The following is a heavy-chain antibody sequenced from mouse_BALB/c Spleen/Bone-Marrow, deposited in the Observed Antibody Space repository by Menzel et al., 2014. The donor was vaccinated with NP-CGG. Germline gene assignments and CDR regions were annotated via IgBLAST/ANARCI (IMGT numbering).Heavy chain of an antibody. CDR3: TRGYGNYALYYYAMDY. D-gene: IGHD2-10*02. J-gene: IGHJ4*01. Sequence: EVQLQQSGAELVKPGASVKLSCTASGFNIKDTYMHWVKQRPEQGLEWIGRIDPANGNTKYDPKFQGKATITADTPSNTAYLQLSSLTSEDTAVYYCTRGYGNYALYYYAMDYWGQGTSVTVSS. V-gene: IGHV14-3*02. CDR2: IDPANGNT. CDR1: GFNIKDTY.